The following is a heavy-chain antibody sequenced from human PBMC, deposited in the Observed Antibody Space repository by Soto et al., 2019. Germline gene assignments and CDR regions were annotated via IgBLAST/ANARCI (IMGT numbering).Heavy chain of an antibody. J-gene: IGHJ4*02. CDR3: AKLSYVGATTFPGY. D-gene: IGHD1-26*01. V-gene: IGHV3-23*01. CDR2: ISGSGGST. CDR1: GFTFSSYA. Sequence: GGSLRLSCAASGFTFSSYAMSWVRQAPGKGLEWVSAISGSGGSTYYADSVKGRFTISRDNSKNTPYLQMNSLRAEDTAVYYCAKLSYVGATTFPGYWGQGTLVTVSS.